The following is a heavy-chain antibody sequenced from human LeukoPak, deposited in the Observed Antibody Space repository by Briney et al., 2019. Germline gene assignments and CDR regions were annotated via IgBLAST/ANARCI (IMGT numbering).Heavy chain of an antibody. CDR1: GASISGSSHYF. D-gene: IGHD6-19*01. V-gene: IGHV4-39*07. Sequence: SETLSLTCTVSGASISGSSHYFWGWIRQTPGKGLEWIGSIYYSGITYYTPSLKSRLTISVDTSRNQFSLKLSSVTAADTAVYYCARAPLSSGWYYFDYWGQGTLVTVSS. CDR2: IYYSGIT. J-gene: IGHJ4*02. CDR3: ARAPLSSGWYYFDY.